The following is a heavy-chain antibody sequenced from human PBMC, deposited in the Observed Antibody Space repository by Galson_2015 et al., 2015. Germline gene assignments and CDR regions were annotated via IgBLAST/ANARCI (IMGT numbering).Heavy chain of an antibody. CDR1: GFSFSTSA. CDR2: ISGGGVST. V-gene: IGHV3-23*01. CDR3: AKAPTVTTFGY. Sequence: SLRLSCAASGFSFSTSAMSWVRQAPGKGLERVSTISGGGVSTYYADSVKGRFTISRDNSKNTLYLQMNSRRAEDTAVYYCAKAPTVTTFGYWGQGTLITVSS. J-gene: IGHJ4*02. D-gene: IGHD4-17*01.